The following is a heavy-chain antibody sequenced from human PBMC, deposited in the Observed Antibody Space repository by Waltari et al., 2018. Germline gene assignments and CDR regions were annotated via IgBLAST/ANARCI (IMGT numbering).Heavy chain of an antibody. Sequence: VQLVQSGAEVKKPGESLKISCKGSGYSFTNYWIAWVPQMPGKGLEWMGISYPGDSDTRYSPSFQGHVTISADKSINTAYLQWSSLKASDTAMYYCARRFSPHWNDQLYYFDYWGQGTLVTVSS. V-gene: IGHV5-51*01. J-gene: IGHJ4*02. CDR3: ARRFSPHWNDQLYYFDY. CDR1: GYSFTNYW. D-gene: IGHD1-1*01. CDR2: SYPGDSDT.